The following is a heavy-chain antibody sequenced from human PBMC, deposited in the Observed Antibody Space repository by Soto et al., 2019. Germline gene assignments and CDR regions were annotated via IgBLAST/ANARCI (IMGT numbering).Heavy chain of an antibody. Sequence: QITLKESGPTLVKPTHTLTLTCTFSGFSLSTSGVGVGWIRQPPGKALEWLALIYWDDDKRYSPSLKSRLTITKDTSKTQVVLTRTNMDPVDTATYYCAHHSFKTASYGSGWFDRWGQGTLVTVSS. D-gene: IGHD5-18*01. J-gene: IGHJ5*02. CDR3: AHHSFKTASYGSGWFDR. CDR2: IYWDDDK. V-gene: IGHV2-5*02. CDR1: GFSLSTSGVG.